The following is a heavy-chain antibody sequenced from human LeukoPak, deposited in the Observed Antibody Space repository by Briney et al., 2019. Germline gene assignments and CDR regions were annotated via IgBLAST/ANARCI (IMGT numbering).Heavy chain of an antibody. Sequence: ASVKVSCKASGGTFSSYAISWVRQAPGQGLEWMGGIIPIFGTANYAQKFQGRVTITADESTSTAYMELSRLRSDDTAVYYCARDNTAVAEPYYFDYWGQGTLVTVSS. CDR3: ARDNTAVAEPYYFDY. J-gene: IGHJ4*02. CDR2: IIPIFGTA. D-gene: IGHD6-19*01. V-gene: IGHV1-69*13. CDR1: GGTFSSYA.